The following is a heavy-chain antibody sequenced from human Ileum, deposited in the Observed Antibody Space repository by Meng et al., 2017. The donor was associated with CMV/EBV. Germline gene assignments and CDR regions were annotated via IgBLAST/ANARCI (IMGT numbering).Heavy chain of an antibody. CDR1: GFTFSDYY. Sequence: QVQLVESGGGLVTPGGSLRLSCAPSGFTFSDYYMSWIRQAPGKGLEWISYISSSGSMIYYADSVKGRFTISRDNAKNSLYLQMNSLRAEDTAVYYCARGAPYYYDTTGYYKYWGQGTLVTVSS. V-gene: IGHV3-11*01. J-gene: IGHJ4*02. CDR3: ARGAPYYYDTTGYYKY. D-gene: IGHD3-22*01. CDR2: ISSSGSMI.